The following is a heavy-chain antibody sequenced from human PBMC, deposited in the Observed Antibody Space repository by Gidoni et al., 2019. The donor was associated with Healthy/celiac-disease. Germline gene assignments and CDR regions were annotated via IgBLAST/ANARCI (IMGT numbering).Heavy chain of an antibody. Sequence: EVQLVASGVGLVKPGGSLRLSCPASGFTFSNAWLSWVRQAPGKGQEWVGSIKSKTEGGTTDYAAHVKGRFTISRDDSKNTLYLQMNSRKTEDTAVYYCTTEGYCSRTSCYEGFDHWGQGTLVTVSS. V-gene: IGHV3-15*01. D-gene: IGHD2-2*01. J-gene: IGHJ5*02. CDR3: TTEGYCSRTSCYEGFDH. CDR1: GFTFSNAW. CDR2: IKSKTEGGTT.